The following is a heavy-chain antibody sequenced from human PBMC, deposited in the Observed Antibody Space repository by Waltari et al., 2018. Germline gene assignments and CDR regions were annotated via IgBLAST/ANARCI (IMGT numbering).Heavy chain of an antibody. D-gene: IGHD3-10*01. CDR1: GYTFTSYD. Sequence: QVQLVQSGAEVKKPGASVKVSCKASGYTFTSYDINWVRQATGQGLEWMGWMNPNSGNTGYAQKFQGRVTMTRNTSISTAYMELSSLRSEDTAVYYCARCPTGSYYKRTNNWFDPWGQGTLVTVSS. CDR2: MNPNSGNT. J-gene: IGHJ5*02. V-gene: IGHV1-8*01. CDR3: ARCPTGSYYKRTNNWFDP.